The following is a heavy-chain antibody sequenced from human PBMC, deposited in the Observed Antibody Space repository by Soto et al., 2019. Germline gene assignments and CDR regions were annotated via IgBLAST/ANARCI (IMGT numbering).Heavy chain of an antibody. D-gene: IGHD3-9*01. V-gene: IGHV3-23*01. Sequence: EVHLLGSGGDLVKPGGSLRLSCEVSGFTFNNFAMSWVRQSPGKGLEWVSTISSDGDLRHYAESVKGRFTISRDNSKSSLFLQMNSLRAAATALYFCAKVRQRFLDILTGATNFDSWGQGTLVTVSS. CDR3: AKVRQRFLDILTGATNFDS. CDR1: GFTFNNFA. J-gene: IGHJ4*02. CDR2: ISSDGDLR.